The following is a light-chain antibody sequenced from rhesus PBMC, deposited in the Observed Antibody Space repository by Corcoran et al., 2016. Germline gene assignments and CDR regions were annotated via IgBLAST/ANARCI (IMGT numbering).Light chain of an antibody. V-gene: IGKV1-74*01. J-gene: IGKJ3*01. CDR1: ENVNNY. CDR3: QHNYGTPFT. CDR2: KAS. Sequence: DIQMTQSPSSLSASVGDRVTITCRTSENVNNYLNWIQQKPGKAPKLLIYKASTLQSGGPSSFSGSGSGPAYTFTIRSLQSEDVATYYCQHNYGTPFTFGPGTKLDIK.